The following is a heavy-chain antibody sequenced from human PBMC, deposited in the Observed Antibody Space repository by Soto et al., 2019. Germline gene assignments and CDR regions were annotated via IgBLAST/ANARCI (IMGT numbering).Heavy chain of an antibody. J-gene: IGHJ5*02. V-gene: IGHV4-59*08. CDR2: IYCSGST. CDR3: ARQGLPGVDP. Sequence: PSETLSLTCTVSVGSISSYYWSWIRQPPGKGLEWIGYIYCSGSTNXXPSLKSRVXISVDTSKNQFXLKLSXFTSADTAVYYCARQGLPGVDPWAQGTLVTVSS. D-gene: IGHD3-10*01. CDR1: VGSISSYY.